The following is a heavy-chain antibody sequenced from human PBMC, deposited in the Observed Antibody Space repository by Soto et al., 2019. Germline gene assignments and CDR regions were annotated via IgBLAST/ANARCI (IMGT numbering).Heavy chain of an antibody. CDR1: GFTFSSYS. V-gene: IGHV3-21*01. CDR3: AISMGGSPADAFDI. CDR2: ISSSSSYI. J-gene: IGHJ3*02. Sequence: GGSLRLSCAASGFTFSSYSMNWVRQAPGKGLEWVSSISSSSSYIYYADSVKGRFTISRDNAKNSLYLQMNSLRAEDTAVYYCAISMGGSPADAFDICGPGTMVTLSS. D-gene: IGHD1-26*01.